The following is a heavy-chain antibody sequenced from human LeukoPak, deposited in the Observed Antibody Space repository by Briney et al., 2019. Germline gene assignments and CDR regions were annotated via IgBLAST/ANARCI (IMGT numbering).Heavy chain of an antibody. D-gene: IGHD4-23*01. Sequence: ASVKVSCKASGYTFTGNYMHWVRQAPGQGLEWMGWINPNSGGTNYAQKFQGRVTMTRDTSMSAAYMEMSRLSSDDTAVYYCARDLYGGTSATFDYWGQGTLVTVSS. CDR1: GYTFTGNY. V-gene: IGHV1-2*02. CDR2: INPNSGGT. CDR3: ARDLYGGTSATFDY. J-gene: IGHJ4*02.